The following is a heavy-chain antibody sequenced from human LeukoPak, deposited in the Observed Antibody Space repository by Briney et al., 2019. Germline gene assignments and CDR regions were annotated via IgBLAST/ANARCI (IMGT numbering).Heavy chain of an antibody. Sequence: PGGSLRLSCAASGFTFTSYSMNWVRQARGTGLEGVSYITSSSRTIYYADSVKGRFTISRDSATNSLYLQMNSLRDEDTAVYYCTRGGYGDYFLDYWGQGTLVTVSS. V-gene: IGHV3-48*02. CDR2: ITSSSRTI. CDR3: TRGGYGDYFLDY. D-gene: IGHD4-17*01. J-gene: IGHJ4*02. CDR1: GFTFTSYS.